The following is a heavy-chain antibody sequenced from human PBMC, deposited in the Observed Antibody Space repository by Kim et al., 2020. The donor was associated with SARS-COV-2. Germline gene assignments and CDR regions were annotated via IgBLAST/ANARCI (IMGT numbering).Heavy chain of an antibody. Sequence: ASVKVSCKVSGYTLTELSMHWVRQAPGKGLEWMGGFDPEDGETIYAQKFQGRVTMTEDTSTDTAYMELSSLRPEDTAVYYCATGAVRGVNNWFDPWGQGTLVTVSS. CDR3: ATGAVRGVNNWFDP. CDR1: GYTLTELS. D-gene: IGHD3-10*01. J-gene: IGHJ5*02. CDR2: FDPEDGET. V-gene: IGHV1-24*01.